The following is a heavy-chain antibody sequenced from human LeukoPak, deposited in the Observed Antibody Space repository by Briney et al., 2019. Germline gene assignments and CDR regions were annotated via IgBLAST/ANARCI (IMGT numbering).Heavy chain of an antibody. J-gene: IGHJ6*03. Sequence: SETLSLTCTVSGGSISSGSYYCSWIRQPAGKGLEWIGRIYTSGSTNYNPSLKSRVTISVDTSKNQFSLKLSSVTAADTAVYYCARDLDCSSTSCYNYYNYYMDVWGKGTTVTVSS. CDR1: GGSISSGSYY. CDR3: ARDLDCSSTSCYNYYNYYMDV. CDR2: IYTSGST. V-gene: IGHV4-61*02. D-gene: IGHD2-2*01.